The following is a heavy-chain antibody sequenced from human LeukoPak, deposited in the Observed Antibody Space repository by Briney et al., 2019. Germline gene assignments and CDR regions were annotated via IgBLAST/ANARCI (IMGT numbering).Heavy chain of an antibody. Sequence: SETLSLTCAVYGGSFSGYYWSWIRQPPGKGLEWIGQINHSGSTNYNPSLKSRVTISVDTSKNQFSLKLSSVTAADTAVYYCARGGYSIALSTRFFDYCGQGTLVTVSS. D-gene: IGHD6-13*01. CDR2: INHSGST. J-gene: IGHJ4*02. V-gene: IGHV4-34*01. CDR3: ARGGYSIALSTRFFDY. CDR1: GGSFSGYY.